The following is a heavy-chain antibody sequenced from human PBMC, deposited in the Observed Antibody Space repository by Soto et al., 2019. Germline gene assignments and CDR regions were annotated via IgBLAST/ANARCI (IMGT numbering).Heavy chain of an antibody. J-gene: IGHJ3*02. D-gene: IGHD6-19*01. Sequence: GGSLRLSCAASGFTFSNYWMQWVRQAPGKGLVWVSRINSDGSSTSYADSVKGRFTISRDNAKNTLYVQVNSLRAEDTAVYYCARMISGWYWAFDIWGQGTMVTVSS. CDR2: INSDGSST. CDR3: ARMISGWYWAFDI. CDR1: GFTFSNYW. V-gene: IGHV3-74*01.